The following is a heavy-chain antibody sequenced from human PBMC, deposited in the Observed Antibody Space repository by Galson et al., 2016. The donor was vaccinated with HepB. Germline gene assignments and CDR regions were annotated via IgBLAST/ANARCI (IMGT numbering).Heavy chain of an antibody. CDR3: ARGGVTTRVDY. V-gene: IGHV1-18*04. CDR2: ISAYNGNT. Sequence: SVKVSCKASGFSFTTYGFTWVRQAPGQGLEWLGWISAYNGNTNYAQKLQGRVTMTTGTSTSTVYMELRSLRSDDTAMYYCARGGVTTRVDYWGQGNLVTVSS. CDR1: GFSFTTYG. J-gene: IGHJ4*02. D-gene: IGHD5-12*01.